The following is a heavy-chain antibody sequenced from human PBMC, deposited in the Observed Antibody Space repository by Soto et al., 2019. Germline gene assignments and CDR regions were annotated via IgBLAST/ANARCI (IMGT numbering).Heavy chain of an antibody. Sequence: GASVKVSCKASGGTFSSYAISWVRQAPGQGLEWMGGIIPIFGTANYAQKFQGRVTITADESTSTAYMELSSLRSEDTAVYYCARGLDIVLMVYAIPGQYYYYGMDVWGQGTTVTVSS. CDR2: IIPIFGTA. D-gene: IGHD2-8*01. CDR1: GGTFSSYA. CDR3: ARGLDIVLMVYAIPGQYYYYGMDV. V-gene: IGHV1-69*13. J-gene: IGHJ6*02.